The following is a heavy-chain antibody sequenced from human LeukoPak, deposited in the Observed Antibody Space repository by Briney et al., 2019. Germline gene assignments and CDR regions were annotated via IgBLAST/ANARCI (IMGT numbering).Heavy chain of an antibody. Sequence: GESLKISGRGSGYSFTTYWIGWVRQMPGKGLEWMGIIYPGDSDTRYSPSFQGQVTMSADKSINTASLQWSSLKASDTAMYYCARRQGCSSTSCPPDYWGQGTLVTVSS. CDR1: GYSFTTYW. CDR3: ARRQGCSSTSCPPDY. D-gene: IGHD2-2*01. J-gene: IGHJ4*02. V-gene: IGHV5-51*01. CDR2: IYPGDSDT.